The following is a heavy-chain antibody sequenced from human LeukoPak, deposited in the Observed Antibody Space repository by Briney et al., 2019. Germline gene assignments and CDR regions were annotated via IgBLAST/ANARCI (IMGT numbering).Heavy chain of an antibody. CDR3: ASGFRGTTIAPRPLN. Sequence: ASVKVSFKASGYTFTSDEINWVRQASGQGLEWVGWMKPNSGNTGYAQKFQGRVTMTRNISISTAYMQLSSLRSEDTAVYYCASGFRGTTIAPRPLNWGQGTLVSVSS. V-gene: IGHV1-8*01. J-gene: IGHJ4*02. CDR2: MKPNSGNT. D-gene: IGHD6-6*01. CDR1: GYTFTSDE.